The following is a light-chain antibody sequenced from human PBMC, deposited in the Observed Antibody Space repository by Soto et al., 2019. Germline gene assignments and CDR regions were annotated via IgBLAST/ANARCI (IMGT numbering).Light chain of an antibody. Sequence: QSVLTQPPSVSAAPVQKITISCSGSDSNIWYNSVSWYQQLPGTAPKLLISENDERPSDLPDRFSASKSGTSATLGITGLQTGDEATYFCGTWDNGLSAVVFGGGTKVTVL. CDR1: DSNIWYNS. V-gene: IGLV1-51*02. CDR3: GTWDNGLSAVV. CDR2: END. J-gene: IGLJ2*01.